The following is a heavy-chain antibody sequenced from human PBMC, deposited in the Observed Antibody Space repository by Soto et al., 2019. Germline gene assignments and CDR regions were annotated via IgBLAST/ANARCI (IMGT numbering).Heavy chain of an antibody. J-gene: IGHJ5*01. CDR2: LNTISSAI. V-gene: IGHV3-11*01. CDR1: GFIFSDYY. CDR3: ARRLQWQLRPLDS. D-gene: IGHD6-19*01. Sequence: QEHLMESGGGLVKPGGSLRLSCAGSGFIFSDYYITWIRRAPGKGLAWVSYLNTISSAIYYADSVKGRFTISRDNATNSVYLQMNSLLAEDTAVYYCARRLQWQLRPLDSWGRGTLVTFAS.